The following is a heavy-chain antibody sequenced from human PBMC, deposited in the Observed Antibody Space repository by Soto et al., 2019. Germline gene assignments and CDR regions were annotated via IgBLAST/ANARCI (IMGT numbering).Heavy chain of an antibody. Sequence: GASVKVSCKASGYTFNSYAISWARHAPGQGLEWMGWISAYSGNTGYAQKFQGRVTMTRNTSISTAYMELSSLRSEDTAVYYCARSKGGVRFVPFYYYYYMDVWGKGTTVTVSS. V-gene: IGHV1-8*02. J-gene: IGHJ6*03. CDR2: ISAYSGNT. CDR3: ARSKGGVRFVPFYYYYYMDV. D-gene: IGHD3-3*01. CDR1: GYTFNSYA.